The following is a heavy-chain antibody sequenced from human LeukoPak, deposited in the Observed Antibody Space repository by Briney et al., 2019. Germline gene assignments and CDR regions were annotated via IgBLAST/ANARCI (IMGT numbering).Heavy chain of an antibody. CDR2: ISSSSTI. V-gene: IGHV3-48*02. CDR1: GFTFSSYS. CDR3: ARDPLGVLSYFDY. D-gene: IGHD3-16*01. Sequence: QPGGSLRLSCAASGFTFSSYSMNWVRQAPGKGLEWVSYISSSSTIYYADSVKGRFTISRDNAKNSLYLQMNSLRDEDTAVYYCARDPLGVLSYFDYWGQGTLVTVSS. J-gene: IGHJ4*02.